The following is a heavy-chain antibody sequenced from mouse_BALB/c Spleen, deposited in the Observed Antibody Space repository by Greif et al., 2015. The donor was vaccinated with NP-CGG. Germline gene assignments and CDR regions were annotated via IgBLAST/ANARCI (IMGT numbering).Heavy chain of an antibody. V-gene: IGHV1-7*01. CDR3: APYGSSYSWFAY. Sequence: QVQLQQSGAELAKPGASVKMSCKASGYRKTSYWMHWVKQRPGQGLEWIGYINPSTGYTEYNQKFKDKATLTADKSSSTAYMQLSSLTSEDSAVYYCAPYGSSYSWFAYWGQGTLVTVSA. J-gene: IGHJ3*01. CDR1: GYRKTSYW. D-gene: IGHD1-1*01. CDR2: INPSTGYT.